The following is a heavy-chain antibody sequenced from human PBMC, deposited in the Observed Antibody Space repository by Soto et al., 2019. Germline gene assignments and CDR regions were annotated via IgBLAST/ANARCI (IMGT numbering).Heavy chain of an antibody. V-gene: IGHV3-33*01. CDR3: VRDYTEGTVSSYGHHWFYP. Sequence: QVQLVESGGGVVQPEKSLRLSCAASGFTFSNYGMQWVRQTPGKGLEWVAGIWFDGSNKYYADSVRGRFTISRDNSKNTLYLQMNSLRAEDTAGYYCVRDYTEGTVSSYGHHWFYPWGQGTPGSVAS. CDR2: IWFDGSNK. D-gene: IGHD3-16*01. J-gene: IGHJ5*02. CDR1: GFTFSNYG.